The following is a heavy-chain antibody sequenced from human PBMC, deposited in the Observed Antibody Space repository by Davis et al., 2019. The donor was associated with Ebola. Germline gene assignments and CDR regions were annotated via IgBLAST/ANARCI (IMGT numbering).Heavy chain of an antibody. V-gene: IGHV4-59*08. CDR1: GGSISSYY. CDR2: IYYSGST. CDR3: ARLPSSGWLNFDY. Sequence: PGGSLRLSCTVSGGSISSYYWSWIRQPPGKGLEWIGYIYYSGSTNYNPSLKSRVTISVDTSKNQFSLKLSSVTAADTAVYYCARLPSSGWLNFDYWGQGTLVTVSS. D-gene: IGHD6-19*01. J-gene: IGHJ4*02.